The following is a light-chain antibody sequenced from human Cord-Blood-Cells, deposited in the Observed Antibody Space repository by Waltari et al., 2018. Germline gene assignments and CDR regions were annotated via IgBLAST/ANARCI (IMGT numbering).Light chain of an antibody. V-gene: IGKV1-39*01. CDR1: QSISSY. Sequence: DIQMSQSTSSLSASVADSVTITCRASQSISSYLNWYQQKPGKAPKLLIYAASSLQSGVPSRFSGSGSGTDFTLTISSLQPEDFATYYCQQSYSTPYTFGQGTKLEIK. CDR3: QQSYSTPYT. J-gene: IGKJ2*01. CDR2: AAS.